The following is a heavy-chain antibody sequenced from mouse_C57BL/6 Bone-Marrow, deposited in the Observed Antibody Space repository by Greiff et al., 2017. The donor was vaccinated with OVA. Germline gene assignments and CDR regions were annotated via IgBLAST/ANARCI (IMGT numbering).Heavy chain of an antibody. Sequence: EVKLVESGAELVRPGASVKLSCTASGFNIKDDYMHWVKQRPEQGLEWIGWIDPENGDTEYASKFQGKATITADTSSNTAYLQLSSLTSEDTAVYYCTTSATVVAPFAYWGQGTLVTVSA. D-gene: IGHD1-1*01. CDR2: IDPENGDT. J-gene: IGHJ3*01. CDR1: GFNIKDDY. CDR3: TTSATVVAPFAY. V-gene: IGHV14-4*01.